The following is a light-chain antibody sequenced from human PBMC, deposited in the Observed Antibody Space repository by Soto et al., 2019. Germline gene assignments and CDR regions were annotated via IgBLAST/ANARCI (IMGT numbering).Light chain of an antibody. Sequence: DIQMTQSPSTLSASVGDRVTITCRASQSISNWLAWYQQKPGKAPKLLIYDASSLESGVPSRFSGSGSGTKFTLTISPLQPDDFATYYCQQYNNYSWTFGQGTKVDIK. CDR1: QSISNW. CDR3: QQYNNYSWT. CDR2: DAS. V-gene: IGKV1-5*01. J-gene: IGKJ1*01.